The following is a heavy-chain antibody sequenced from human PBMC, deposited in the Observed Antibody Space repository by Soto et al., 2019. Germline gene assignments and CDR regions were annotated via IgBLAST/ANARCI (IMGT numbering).Heavy chain of an antibody. J-gene: IGHJ4*02. Sequence: QVQLVQSGAEEKKPGASVKVSCKASGYTFTSYAMHWVRQAPGQRLEWMGWINAGNGNTKYSQKFQGRVTITRDTSASTAYMELSSLRSEDTAVYDCARAWVVVTAPDYWGQGPLVTVSS. CDR3: ARAWVVVTAPDY. CDR2: INAGNGNT. D-gene: IGHD2-21*02. V-gene: IGHV1-3*05. CDR1: GYTFTSYA.